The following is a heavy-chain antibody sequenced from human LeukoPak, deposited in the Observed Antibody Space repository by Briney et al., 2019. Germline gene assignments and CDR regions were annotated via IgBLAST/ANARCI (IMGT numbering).Heavy chain of an antibody. D-gene: IGHD2-2*01. CDR3: ARVPIWDIVVVPAAYYYFDY. V-gene: IGHV4-34*01. J-gene: IGHJ4*02. Sequence: KPSETLSLTCAVYGGSFSGYYWSWIRQPPGKGLEWIGEINHSGSTNYNPSLESRVTISVDTSKNQFSLKLSSVTAADTAVYYCARVPIWDIVVVPAAYYYFDYWGQGTLVTVSS. CDR1: GGSFSGYY. CDR2: INHSGST.